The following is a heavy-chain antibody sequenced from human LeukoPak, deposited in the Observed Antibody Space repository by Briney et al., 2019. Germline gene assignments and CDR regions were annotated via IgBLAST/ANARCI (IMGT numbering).Heavy chain of an antibody. Sequence: PAGSLRLSCAASGFTFSSYSMSWVRQPPGKGLEWVSSIINSSSYIYYASSVKGRFTISRDNAKNSLYLQMNGLRAEDTAVYYCARDPIYGGTVPYYFDYWGQGTLVTVSS. CDR1: GFTFSSYS. CDR2: IINSSSYI. CDR3: ARDPIYGGTVPYYFDY. D-gene: IGHD4-23*01. J-gene: IGHJ4*02. V-gene: IGHV3-21*01.